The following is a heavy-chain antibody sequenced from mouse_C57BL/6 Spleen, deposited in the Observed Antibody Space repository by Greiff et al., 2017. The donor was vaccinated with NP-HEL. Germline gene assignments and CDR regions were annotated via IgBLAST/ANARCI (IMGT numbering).Heavy chain of an antibody. V-gene: IGHV1-7*01. CDR3: ARDTTTYFDY. Sequence: QVQLEQSGAELAKPGASVKLSCKASGYTFTSYCMHWVKQRPGQGLEWIGDINPCSGYTKYNQKFKDKATLTADKSSSAAYRQLSGLTYADSAVYYCARDTTTYFDYWGQGTTLTVSS. J-gene: IGHJ2*01. D-gene: IGHD1-1*01. CDR1: GYTFTSYC. CDR2: INPCSGYT.